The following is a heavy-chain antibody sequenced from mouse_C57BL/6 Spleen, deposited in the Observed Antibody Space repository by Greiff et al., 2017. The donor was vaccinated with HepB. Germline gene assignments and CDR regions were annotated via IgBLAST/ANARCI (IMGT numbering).Heavy chain of an antibody. J-gene: IGHJ1*03. D-gene: IGHD1-1*01. V-gene: IGHV1-80*01. CDR1: GYAFSSYW. CDR2: IYPGDGDT. CDR3: AREFPYYYGSSYMYFDV. Sequence: QVQLKESGAELVKPGASVKISCKASGYAFSSYWMNWVKQRPGKGLEWIGQIYPGDGDTNYNGKFKGKATLTADKSSSTAYMQLSSLTSEDSAVYFCAREFPYYYGSSYMYFDVWGTGTTVTVSS.